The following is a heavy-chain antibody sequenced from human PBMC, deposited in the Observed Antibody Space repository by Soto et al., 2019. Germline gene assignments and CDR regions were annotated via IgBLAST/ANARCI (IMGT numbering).Heavy chain of an antibody. CDR3: AKTPGGYSGYGHFDY. CDR2: ISGSGATT. Sequence: EVQLLESGGDLVQPGGSLRLSCAASGFTFSSYAMSWVRLAPGKGLEWVSSISGSGATTYYADSVKGRFTISRDNSKNTQYLQMNSLRAEDTAVYYCAKTPGGYSGYGHFDYWGQGTLVTVSS. V-gene: IGHV3-23*01. D-gene: IGHD5-12*01. CDR1: GFTFSSYA. J-gene: IGHJ4*02.